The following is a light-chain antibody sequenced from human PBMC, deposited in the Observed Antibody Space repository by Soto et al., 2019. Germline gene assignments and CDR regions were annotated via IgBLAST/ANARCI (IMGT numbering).Light chain of an antibody. J-gene: IGKJ1*01. CDR3: QHYNSYSEA. V-gene: IGKV1-5*03. CDR1: QTISSW. Sequence: DIQMTQSPSTLSGSVGDRVTITCRASQTISSWLAWYQQKPGKATKLLIYKASTLKSGVPSRFSGSGSGTEFTLTISSLQPDDFATYYCQHYNSYSEAFGQGNKV. CDR2: KAS.